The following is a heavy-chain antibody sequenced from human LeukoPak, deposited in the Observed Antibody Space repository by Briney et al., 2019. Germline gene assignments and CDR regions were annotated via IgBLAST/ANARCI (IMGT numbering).Heavy chain of an antibody. CDR1: GFTFSSYS. J-gene: IGHJ6*03. V-gene: IGHV3-48*01. CDR2: ISSSSSTI. CDR3: ARDPHYDFWSGYYEGLYYYYYYMDV. Sequence: GGSLRLPCAASGFTFSSYSMNWVRQAPGKGLEWVSYISSSSSTIYYADSVKGRFTISRDNAKNSLYLQMNSLRAEDTAVYYCARDPHYDFWSGYYEGLYYYYYYMDVWGKGTTVTVSS. D-gene: IGHD3-3*01.